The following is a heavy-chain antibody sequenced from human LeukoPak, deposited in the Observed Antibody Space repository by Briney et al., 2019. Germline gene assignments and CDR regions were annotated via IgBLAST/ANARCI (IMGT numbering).Heavy chain of an antibody. V-gene: IGHV3-23*01. J-gene: IGHJ4*02. CDR3: AKDHYWSIDY. Sequence: GGSLRLSCAASGFTFSSYAMGWVRQAPGKGLEWVSAISGSGGSTYYADSVKGRFTISRDNSKNTLYLQMNSLRAEDTGVYYCAKDHYWSIDYWGRGTLVTVSS. CDR2: ISGSGGST. D-gene: IGHD3-3*01. CDR1: GFTFSSYA.